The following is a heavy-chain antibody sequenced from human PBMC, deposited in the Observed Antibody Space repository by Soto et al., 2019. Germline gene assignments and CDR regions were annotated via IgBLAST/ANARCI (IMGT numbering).Heavy chain of an antibody. J-gene: IGHJ4*02. CDR2: FDPEDGET. CDR1: GYTLTELS. V-gene: IGHV1-24*01. Sequence: ASVKVSCKVSGYTLTELSMHWVRQAPGKGLEWMGGFDPEDGETIYAQKFQGRVTITGDTSASTAYMELSSLRSEDTAVYYCARVGLNDFWTAASHFDYWGQGTLVTVSS. CDR3: ARVGLNDFWTAASHFDY. D-gene: IGHD3-3*01.